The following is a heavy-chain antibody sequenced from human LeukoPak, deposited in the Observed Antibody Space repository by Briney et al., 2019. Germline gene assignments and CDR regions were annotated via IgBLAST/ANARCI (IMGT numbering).Heavy chain of an antibody. CDR2: INQDGSEK. D-gene: IGHD3-22*01. V-gene: IGHV3-7*05. Sequence: GGSLRLSCAASGFTFSRYWMSWVRQAQGKGLECVANINQDGSEKYYVDSVKGRFTISRDNAKNSLFLQMNSLRAEDTAVYYCAREADSSAYLKVGVEYWGQGTLVTVSS. CDR3: AREADSSAYLKVGVEY. CDR1: GFTFSRYW. J-gene: IGHJ4*02.